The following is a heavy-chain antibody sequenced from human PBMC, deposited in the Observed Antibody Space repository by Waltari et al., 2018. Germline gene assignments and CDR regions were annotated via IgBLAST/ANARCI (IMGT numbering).Heavy chain of an antibody. D-gene: IGHD6-19*01. V-gene: IGHV1-3*01. Sequence: QVQLVQSGAEAKKPGASVKVSCKASGYTFTSYAMHWVRQAPGQRLEWMGWINAGNGNTKYSQKCQCRVTITRDTSGSTAYMEVSSRRSEDTAVDYCATGSSGWYGEMPFDYWGQGTLVTVSS. J-gene: IGHJ4*02. CDR2: INAGNGNT. CDR3: ATGSSGWYGEMPFDY. CDR1: GYTFTSYA.